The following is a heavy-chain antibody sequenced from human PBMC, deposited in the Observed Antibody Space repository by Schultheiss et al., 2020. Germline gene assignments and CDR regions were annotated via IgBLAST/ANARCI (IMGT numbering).Heavy chain of an antibody. J-gene: IGHJ4*02. Sequence: GGSLRLSCAASGFTFSSYAMHWVRQAPGKGLEWVAVISYDGRNKYYADFVKGRFTISRDNSKNTLYLQMNSLRAEDTAVYYCARGAPRSGTRHLDYWGQGTLVTVSS. D-gene: IGHD3-10*01. CDR3: ARGAPRSGTRHLDY. CDR1: GFTFSSYA. CDR2: ISYDGRNK. V-gene: IGHV3-30*14.